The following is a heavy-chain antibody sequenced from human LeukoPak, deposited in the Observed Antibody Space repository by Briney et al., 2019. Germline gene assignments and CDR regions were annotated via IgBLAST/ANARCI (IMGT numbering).Heavy chain of an antibody. V-gene: IGHV4-4*07. Sequence: SETLSLTCTVSGGSISSYYWSWIRQPAGKGLEWIGRVYSSGSTIYNPSLKSRVTMSVDTSKNQFSLKLSSVTGADTAVYYCARVIVLASSNWFDPWGQGTLVSVSS. CDR1: GGSISSYY. J-gene: IGHJ5*02. CDR2: VYSSGST. CDR3: ARVIVLASSNWFDP. D-gene: IGHD2-15*01.